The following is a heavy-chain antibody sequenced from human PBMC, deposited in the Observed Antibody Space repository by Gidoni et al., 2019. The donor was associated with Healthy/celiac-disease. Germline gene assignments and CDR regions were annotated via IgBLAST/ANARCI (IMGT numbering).Heavy chain of an antibody. Sequence: EVQLVESGGGLVQPGGSLRLSCSASGFTFSSYARHWGRQAPGKGLEYVSAISSNGGSTYYADSVKGRFTISRDNSKNTLYLQMSSLRAEDTAVYYCVKDSAITIFGVAPDAFDIWGQGTMVTVSS. J-gene: IGHJ3*02. CDR2: ISSNGGST. V-gene: IGHV3-64D*06. CDR1: GFTFSSYA. CDR3: VKDSAITIFGVAPDAFDI. D-gene: IGHD3-3*01.